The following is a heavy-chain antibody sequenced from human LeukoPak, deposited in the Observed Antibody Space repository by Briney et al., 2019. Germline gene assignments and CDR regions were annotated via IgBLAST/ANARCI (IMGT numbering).Heavy chain of an antibody. J-gene: IGHJ4*02. CDR1: GFNFNRFW. V-gene: IGHV3-7*05. CDR3: ACRAITDRPYYLDF. Sequence: GGSLGLSCAASGFNFNRFWMSWVRQAPGKGLEWVAHINKDGSEKYYVDSVRGRFTISRDNAKNSLSLQMNSLRAEDTAVYYCACRAITDRPYYLDFWGQGTLVTVSS. D-gene: IGHD6-6*01. CDR2: INKDGSEK.